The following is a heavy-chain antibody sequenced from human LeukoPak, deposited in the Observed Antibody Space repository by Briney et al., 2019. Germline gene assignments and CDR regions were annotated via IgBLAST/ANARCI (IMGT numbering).Heavy chain of an antibody. CDR1: GYTFTSYG. Sequence: ASVKVSCRASGYTFTSYGISWVRQAPGQGLEWMGWISAYNGNTNYAQKLQGRVTMTTDTSTSTAYMELRSLRSDDTAVYYCARDERVYSYGLYYYYGVDVWGQGTTVTVSS. J-gene: IGHJ6*02. D-gene: IGHD5-18*01. V-gene: IGHV1-18*01. CDR3: ARDERVYSYGLYYYYGVDV. CDR2: ISAYNGNT.